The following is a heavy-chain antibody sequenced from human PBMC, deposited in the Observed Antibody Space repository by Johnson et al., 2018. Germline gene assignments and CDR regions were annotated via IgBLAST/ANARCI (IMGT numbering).Heavy chain of an antibody. V-gene: IGHV3-13*01. D-gene: IGHD3-3*01. CDR2: IGTAGDT. J-gene: IGHJ3*02. CDR1: GFTFSSYD. CDR3: SKASLRFLEWFSAFDI. Sequence: VQSGGSLRLSCAASGFTFSSYDMHWVRQATGKGLEWVSAIGTAGDTYYPGSVKGRFTISRENAKNSLYLQMNSLRAEDTAVYYCSKASLRFLEWFSAFDIWGQGTTVTVSS.